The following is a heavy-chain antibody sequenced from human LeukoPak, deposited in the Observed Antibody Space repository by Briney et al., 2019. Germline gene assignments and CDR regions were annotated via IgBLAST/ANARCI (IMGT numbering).Heavy chain of an antibody. J-gene: IGHJ4*02. CDR2: ISGSGGNT. Sequence: PGGSLRLSCAASGFSFSNYAMSWVRLAPGKGLEWVSAISGSGGNTYYADSVKGRFTISRDNSKNTLYLQMNSLRAEDTAVVYCAKGGYGSGYPYYFDYWGQGTLVTVSS. V-gene: IGHV3-23*01. CDR1: GFSFSNYA. CDR3: AKGGYGSGYPYYFDY. D-gene: IGHD3-10*01.